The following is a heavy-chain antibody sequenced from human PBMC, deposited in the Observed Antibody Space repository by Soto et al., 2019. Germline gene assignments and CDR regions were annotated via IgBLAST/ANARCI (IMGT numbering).Heavy chain of an antibody. D-gene: IGHD3-10*01. CDR3: AKGSGPYYVSGSYFDY. CDR2: ISYDGSNK. CDR1: GFTFSSYG. J-gene: IGHJ4*02. V-gene: IGHV3-30*18. Sequence: QVQLVESGGGVVQPGRSLRLSCAASGFTFSSYGMHWVRQAPGKGLEWVAVISYDGSNKYYADSVKGRFTISRDNSKNTLYLQMNRLRAEDTAVYYCAKGSGPYYVSGSYFDYWGQGTLVTVSS.